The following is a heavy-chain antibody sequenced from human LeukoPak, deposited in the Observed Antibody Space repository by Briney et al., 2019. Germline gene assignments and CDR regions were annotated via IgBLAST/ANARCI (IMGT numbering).Heavy chain of an antibody. CDR3: ARRTSRYYMDV. Sequence: SETLSLTCTGSGGAISSSSYYWVWIRQPSAERLEWIGSIDYSGNTYYTPSIKIRVTISVDTSKNQFSLKLSSVTAADTAVYYCARRTSRYYMDVWGKGTTVTVSS. CDR1: GGAISSSSYY. D-gene: IGHD2-2*01. J-gene: IGHJ6*03. V-gene: IGHV4-39*01. CDR2: IDYSGNT.